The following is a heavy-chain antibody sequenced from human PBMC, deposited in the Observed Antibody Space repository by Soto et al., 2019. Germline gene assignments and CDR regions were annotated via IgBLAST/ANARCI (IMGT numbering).Heavy chain of an antibody. J-gene: IGHJ3*02. Sequence: QLQLQESGPGLVKPSETLSLTCTVSGGSISSSSYYWGWIRQPPGKGLEWIGSIYYSGSTYYNPSLKSRVTISVDTSKNQFSLKLSSVTAADTAVYYCARHVPGLRNYDFWSGYPSDAFDIWGQGTMVTVSS. V-gene: IGHV4-39*01. D-gene: IGHD3-3*01. CDR2: IYYSGST. CDR1: GGSISSSSYY. CDR3: ARHVPGLRNYDFWSGYPSDAFDI.